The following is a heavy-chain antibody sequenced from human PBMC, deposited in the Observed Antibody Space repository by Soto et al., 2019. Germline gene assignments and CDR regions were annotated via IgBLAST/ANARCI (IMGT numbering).Heavy chain of an antibody. J-gene: IGHJ6*02. V-gene: IGHV5-51*01. Sequence: GESLKISCQSSGYIFTNYWIAWVRQMPGKGLEWMGFVYPGDSEIRYSPSFQGQVTISADKSTSTAYLRWSSLKASDTAMYYCVRPRGPYYYYYAMDVWGQGTTVTVSS. CDR1: GYIFTNYW. CDR3: VRPRGPYYYYYAMDV. CDR2: VYPGDSEI.